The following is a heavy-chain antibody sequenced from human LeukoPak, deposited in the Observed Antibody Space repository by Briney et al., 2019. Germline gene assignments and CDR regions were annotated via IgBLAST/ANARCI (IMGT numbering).Heavy chain of an antibody. CDR1: GFTFSSYS. J-gene: IGHJ4*02. D-gene: IGHD1-7*01. Sequence: GGSLRLSCAASGFTFSSYSMNWVRPAPGKGLEWVSYISSSSSTIYYADSVKGRFTISRDNAKNSLYLQMNSLRAEDTAVYYCARDVGGGTKSYWGQGTLVTVSS. CDR2: ISSSSSTI. CDR3: ARDVGGGTKSY. V-gene: IGHV3-48*01.